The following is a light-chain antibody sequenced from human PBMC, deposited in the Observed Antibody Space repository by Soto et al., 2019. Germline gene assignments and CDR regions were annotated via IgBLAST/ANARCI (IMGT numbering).Light chain of an antibody. J-gene: IGKJ1*01. CDR3: QQYSRHSEV. V-gene: IGKV1-5*03. CDR2: KAS. CDR1: QTISSW. Sequence: DIQMTQSPSTLSASVGDRVTITCRASQTISSWLAWYQQKPGKAPKLLIYKASTLKSGVPSRFSGSGSATEFTLTSSLLQADDFATYCRQQYSRHSEVFGQGTKVDIK.